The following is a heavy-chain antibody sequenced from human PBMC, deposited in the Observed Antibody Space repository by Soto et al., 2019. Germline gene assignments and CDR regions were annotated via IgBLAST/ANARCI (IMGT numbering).Heavy chain of an antibody. D-gene: IGHD6-6*01. CDR3: PPRPPPFDF. J-gene: IGHJ4*02. V-gene: IGHV1-18*01. Sequence: QVQLVQSGPEVKKPGASVKVSCKTSGYTFTSYGIAWVRQAPGQGLEWMGWISTSRGNTNYAQKFQGRVPMTTDTSPSTAYMELRSLRSDHTAVYYCPPRPPPFDFWGQGTLVTVSS. CDR2: ISTSRGNT. CDR1: GYTFTSYG.